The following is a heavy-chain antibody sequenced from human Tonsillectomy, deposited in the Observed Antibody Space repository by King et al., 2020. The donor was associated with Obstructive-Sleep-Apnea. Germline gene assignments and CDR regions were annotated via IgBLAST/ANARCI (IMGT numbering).Heavy chain of an antibody. CDR3: ATYRVAENWFDP. CDR2: IYYSGNT. V-gene: IGHV4-39*07. Sequence: QLQESGPGLVKPSETLSLTCTVSGGSISSSSYYWGWFRQPPGKGLEWIGIIYYSGNTYYNPSLKSRVTISVDTSKNQFSLKLRSVTAADTAVYYCATYRVAENWFDPWGQGTLVTVSS. D-gene: IGHD6-19*01. CDR1: GGSISSSSYY. J-gene: IGHJ5*02.